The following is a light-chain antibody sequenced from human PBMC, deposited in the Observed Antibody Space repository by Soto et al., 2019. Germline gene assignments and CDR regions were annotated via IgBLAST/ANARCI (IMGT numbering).Light chain of an antibody. CDR1: SSDVGGYNY. V-gene: IGLV2-14*01. CDR2: DVS. CDR3: SSYTSSSTHYVV. Sequence: QCELTHPASVSGSPGQSITISCTGTSSDVGGYNYVSWYQQHPGKAPKLMIYDVSNRPSGVSNRFSGSKSGNTASLTISGLQAEDEADYYCSSYTSSSTHYVVF. J-gene: IGLJ2*01.